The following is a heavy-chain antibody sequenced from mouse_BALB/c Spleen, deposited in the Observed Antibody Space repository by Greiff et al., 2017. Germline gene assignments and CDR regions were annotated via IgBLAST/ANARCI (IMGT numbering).Heavy chain of an antibody. CDR3: ARGGSFFDY. Sequence: LQQPGAELVKPGASVTMSCKASGYTFTSYNMHWVKQTPGQGLEWIGAIYPGNGDTSYNQKFKGKATLTADKSSSTAYMQLSSLTSEDSAVYYCARGGSFFDYWGQGTLVTVSA. CDR2: IYPGNGDT. CDR1: GYTFTSYN. V-gene: IGHV1-12*01. J-gene: IGHJ3*01. D-gene: IGHD1-1*01.